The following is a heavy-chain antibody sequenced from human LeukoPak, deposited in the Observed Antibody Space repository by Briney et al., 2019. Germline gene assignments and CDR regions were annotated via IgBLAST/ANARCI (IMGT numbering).Heavy chain of an antibody. CDR2: ISRSGSSI. CDR1: GFTFSDYY. Sequence: MTGGSLRLSCAASGFTFSDYYMSWIRQAPGKGLEWVSYISRSGSSIYYEDSVKGRFTISRDNAKNSLYLQMNSLRAEDTAVYYCARGVSISSSWYNDIWGQGTMVTVSS. D-gene: IGHD6-13*01. J-gene: IGHJ3*02. V-gene: IGHV3-11*01. CDR3: ARGVSISSSWYNDI.